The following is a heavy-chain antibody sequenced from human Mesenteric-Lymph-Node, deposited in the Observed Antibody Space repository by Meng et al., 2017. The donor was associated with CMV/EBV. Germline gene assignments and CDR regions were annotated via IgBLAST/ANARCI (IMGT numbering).Heavy chain of an antibody. CDR3: AKVEDYVWGTSEGYFDY. D-gene: IGHD3-16*01. CDR2: ITWNSGSI. J-gene: IGHJ4*02. Sequence: GGSLRLSCAASGFTFSSYWMHWVRQAPGKGLEWVSGITWNSGSIGYADSVKGRFTISRDNAKNSLYLQMNSLRAEDTALYYCAKVEDYVWGTSEGYFDYWGQGTLVTVSS. V-gene: IGHV3-9*01. CDR1: GFTFSSYW.